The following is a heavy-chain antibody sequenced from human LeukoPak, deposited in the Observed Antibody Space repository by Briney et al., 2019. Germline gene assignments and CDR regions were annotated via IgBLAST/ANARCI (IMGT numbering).Heavy chain of an antibody. Sequence: PGGSLRLSCAASGFTVSSNYMSWVRQAPGKGLEWVSVIYSGGSTYYADSVKGRFTISRDNSKNTLYLQMNSLRAEDTAVYYCARGGYNPNDAFDIWGQGTMVTVSS. CDR3: ARGGYNPNDAFDI. D-gene: IGHD5-24*01. J-gene: IGHJ3*02. CDR2: IYSGGST. CDR1: GFTVSSNY. V-gene: IGHV3-53*01.